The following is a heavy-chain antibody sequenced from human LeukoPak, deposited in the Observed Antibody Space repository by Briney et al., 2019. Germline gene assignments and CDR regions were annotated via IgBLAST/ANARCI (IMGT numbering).Heavy chain of an antibody. D-gene: IGHD6-19*01. Sequence: ASVKVSCKASGYTFTSYGISWVRQAPGQGLEWMGWISAYNGNTNCAQKLQGRVTMNTDTSTSTAYMELRSLRSDDTAVYYCALLFAVAEGGTDAFDIWGQGTMVTVSS. V-gene: IGHV1-18*04. CDR3: ALLFAVAEGGTDAFDI. CDR1: GYTFTSYG. CDR2: ISAYNGNT. J-gene: IGHJ3*02.